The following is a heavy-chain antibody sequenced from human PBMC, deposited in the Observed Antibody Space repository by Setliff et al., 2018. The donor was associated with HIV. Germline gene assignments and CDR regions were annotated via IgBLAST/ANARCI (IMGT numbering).Heavy chain of an antibody. D-gene: IGHD3-22*01. CDR3: ARSSAYCYDSSGYYTGDY. CDR2: ISAYNGNT. J-gene: IGHJ4*02. V-gene: IGHV1-18*01. CDR1: GYTFTSYG. Sequence: ASVKVSCKASGYTFTSYGISWVRQAPGQGLEWMGWISAYNGNTNYAQKLQGRVTMTTDTSTSTAYMELRSLRSDDTAVYYCARSSAYCYDSSGYYTGDYWGQGTLVTVSA.